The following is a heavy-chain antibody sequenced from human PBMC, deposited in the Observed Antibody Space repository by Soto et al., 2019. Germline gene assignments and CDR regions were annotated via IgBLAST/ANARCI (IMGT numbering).Heavy chain of an antibody. V-gene: IGHV1-69*06. J-gene: IGHJ5*02. CDR3: ARAPTFYDDRSGYFPLDNGFAP. D-gene: IGHD3-22*01. CDR2: IIPVVGTP. CDR1: GGTFSIYT. Sequence: QVQLVQSGAEVKKPGSSVKVSCKASGGTFSIYTINWVRQAPGQGLEWMGGIIPVVGTPNYAQKFQGRVTLTAYKSTATAYMELSSLRSEDTAVYYCARAPTFYDDRSGYFPLDNGFAPWGQGTLVTVSS.